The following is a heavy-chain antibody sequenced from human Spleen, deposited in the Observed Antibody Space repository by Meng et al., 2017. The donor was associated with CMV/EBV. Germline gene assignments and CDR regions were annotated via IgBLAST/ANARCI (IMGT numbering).Heavy chain of an antibody. D-gene: IGHD2-2*01. J-gene: IGHJ6*02. CDR2: ITSSSTYT. CDR3: AREESAWRYQLQLHYGLDV. V-gene: IGHV3-21*01. Sequence: GGSLRLSCAASGFIFRSYSVNWVRQTAGKGLEWVSSITSSSTYTHYADSVKGRFTISRDNAKNSLYLQMNRLRAEDTAVYYCAREESAWRYQLQLHYGLDVWGQGTTVTVSS. CDR1: GFIFRSYS.